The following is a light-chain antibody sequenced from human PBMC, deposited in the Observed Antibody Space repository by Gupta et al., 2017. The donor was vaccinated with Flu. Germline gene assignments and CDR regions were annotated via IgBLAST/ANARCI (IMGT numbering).Light chain of an antibody. CDR3: QVWDSSSDQVV. CDR1: NIGSKS. V-gene: IGLV3-21*02. J-gene: IGLJ2*01. Sequence: SYVLTQRPSVSAATGQTARITCGENNIGSKSVHWYQQRPGQAPVLVVYADGGRPSGIPERFSGSNSGNTATLTISRVEAGDKADYYCQVWDSSSDQVVLGGGTKLTVL. CDR2: ADG.